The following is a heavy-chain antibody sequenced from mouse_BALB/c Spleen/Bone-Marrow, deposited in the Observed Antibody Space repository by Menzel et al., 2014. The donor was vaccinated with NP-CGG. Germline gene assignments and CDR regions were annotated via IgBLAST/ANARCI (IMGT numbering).Heavy chain of an antibody. CDR1: GYTFTSYW. CDR3: AREYYGSSGYFDV. D-gene: IGHD1-1*01. V-gene: IGHV1-7*01. CDR2: INPSTGYT. J-gene: IGHJ1*01. Sequence: VQLQQSGAELAKPGASVKMSCKASGYTFTSYWMHWVKQRPGQGLEWIGYINPSTGYTEYNQKFKDKATLTADKSSSTAYMQLSSLTSEDPAVYYCAREYYGSSGYFDVWGAGTTVTVSS.